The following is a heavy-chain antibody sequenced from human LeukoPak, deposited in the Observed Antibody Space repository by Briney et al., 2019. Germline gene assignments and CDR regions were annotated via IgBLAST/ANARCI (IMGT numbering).Heavy chain of an antibody. J-gene: IGHJ4*02. D-gene: IGHD3-22*01. CDR2: INHSGST. V-gene: IGHV4-34*01. Sequence: SETLSLTCAVYGGSFSGYYWSWTRQPPGKGLEWIGEINHSGSTNYNPSLKSRVTISVDTSKNQFSLKLSSVTAADTAVYYCAREPHYYDSSGYSSTLDYWGQGTLVTVSS. CDR1: GGSFSGYY. CDR3: AREPHYYDSSGYSSTLDY.